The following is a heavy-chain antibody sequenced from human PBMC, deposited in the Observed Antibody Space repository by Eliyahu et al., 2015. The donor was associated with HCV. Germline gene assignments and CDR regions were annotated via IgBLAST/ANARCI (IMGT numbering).Heavy chain of an antibody. CDR1: GFPXSXYS. CDR3: ARDLSYYYGSGSEEGYFDY. CDR2: ISSSSSYX. J-gene: IGHJ4*02. V-gene: IGHV3-21*01. Sequence: EVQLVESGGGLVKPGGSLRLSXAASGFPXSXYSMNWXRQAPGKGLEWVSSISSSSSYXYYADSVKGRFTISRDNAKNSLYLQMNSLRAEDTAVYYCARDLSYYYGSGSEEGYFDYWGQGTLVTVSS. D-gene: IGHD3-10*01.